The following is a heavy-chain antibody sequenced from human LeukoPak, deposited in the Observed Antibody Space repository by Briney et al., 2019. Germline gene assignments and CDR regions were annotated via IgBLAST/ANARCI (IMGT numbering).Heavy chain of an antibody. CDR2: INHSGST. J-gene: IGHJ5*02. D-gene: IGHD3-10*01. CDR1: GGSFSGYC. CDR3: ARELPYGSGSYLGYNWFDP. Sequence: SETLSLTCAVYGGSFSGYCWSWIRQPPGKGLEWIGEINHSGSTNYNPSLKSRVTISVDTSKNQFSLKLSSVTAADTAVYYCARELPYGSGSYLGYNWFDPWGQGTLVTVSS. V-gene: IGHV4-34*01.